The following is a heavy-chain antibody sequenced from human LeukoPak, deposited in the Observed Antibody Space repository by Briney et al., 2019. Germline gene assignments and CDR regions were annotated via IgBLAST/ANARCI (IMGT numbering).Heavy chain of an antibody. CDR2: IGYDGSNK. D-gene: IGHD4-17*01. Sequence: GGSLRLSCAASGFTFSSYGMHWVRRAPGKGLEWVAVIGYDGSNKYYADSVKGRFTISRDNSKNTLYLQMNSLRAEDTAVYYCARDSAGNWYGDYPYYFDYWGQGTLVTVPS. J-gene: IGHJ4*02. V-gene: IGHV3-33*01. CDR3: ARDSAGNWYGDYPYYFDY. CDR1: GFTFSSYG.